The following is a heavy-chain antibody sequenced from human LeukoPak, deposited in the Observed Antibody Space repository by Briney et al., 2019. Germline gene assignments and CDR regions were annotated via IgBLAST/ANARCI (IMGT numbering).Heavy chain of an antibody. J-gene: IGHJ4*02. D-gene: IGHD2-15*01. CDR3: ARALGYCSGGSCYTLGY. CDR2: IIPIFGTA. Sequence: SVKVSCKASGGTFSSYAISWVRQAPGQGLEWMGGIIPIFGTANYAQKFQGRVTITADESTSTAYMELSSLRSEDTAVYYCARALGYCSGGSCYTLGYWGQGTLVTVSS. V-gene: IGHV1-69*13. CDR1: GGTFSSYA.